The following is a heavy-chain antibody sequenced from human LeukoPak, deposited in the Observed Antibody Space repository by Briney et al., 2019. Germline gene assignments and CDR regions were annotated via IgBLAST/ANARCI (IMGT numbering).Heavy chain of an antibody. Sequence: SETLSLTCTVSGGSISSHYWSWIRQPPGKGLEWIGYIYYSGSTNYNPSLKSRVTISVDTSKNQFSLKLSSVTAADTVVYYCARGYYYYYMDVWGKGTTVTVSS. J-gene: IGHJ6*03. V-gene: IGHV4-59*11. CDR3: ARGYYYYYMDV. CDR2: IYYSGST. CDR1: GGSISSHY.